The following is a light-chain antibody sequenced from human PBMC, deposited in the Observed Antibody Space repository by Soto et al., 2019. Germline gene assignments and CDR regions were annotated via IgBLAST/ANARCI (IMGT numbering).Light chain of an antibody. CDR2: DAS. CDR3: QQYNNRPIT. V-gene: IGKV3-11*01. CDR1: QSVSSY. Sequence: EIVLTQSPATLSLSPGERDTLSCRASQSVSSYLAWYQQKPRQAPRLLIYDASNRATGIPARFSGSGSGTDFTLTISSLQSEDFAVYYCQQYNNRPITYGQGTRLEIK. J-gene: IGKJ5*01.